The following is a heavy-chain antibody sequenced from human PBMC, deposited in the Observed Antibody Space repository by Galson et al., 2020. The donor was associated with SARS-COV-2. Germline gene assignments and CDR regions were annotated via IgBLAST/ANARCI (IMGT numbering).Heavy chain of an antibody. V-gene: IGHV4-34*01. CDR3: SGGPPATSVALTPDRDH. CDR1: GGSLRHSS. J-gene: IGHJ4*02. Sequence: SKTLSHTCAVYGGSLRHSSWNWFRQPPGKGLEWIGEVNHSGGTNHNPSLMRRVTTSVDTSKKELSLKLTSVTAADPAVYFCSGGPPATSVALTPDRDHWGQGTLVTVSS. D-gene: IGHD4-17*01. CDR2: VNHSGGT.